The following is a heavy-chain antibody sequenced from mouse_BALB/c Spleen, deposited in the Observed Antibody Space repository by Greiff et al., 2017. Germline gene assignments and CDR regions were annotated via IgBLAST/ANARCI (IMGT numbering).Heavy chain of an antibody. Sequence: VQLQQSGAELAKPGASVKMSCKASGYTFTSYWMHWVKQRPGQGLEWIGYINPSTGYTEYNQKFKDKATLTADKSSSTAYMQLSSLTSEDSAVYYCAQTAREDYWGQGTTLTVSS. CDR3: AQTAREDY. CDR2: INPSTGYT. J-gene: IGHJ2*01. CDR1: GYTFTSYW. D-gene: IGHD3-2*01. V-gene: IGHV1-7*01.